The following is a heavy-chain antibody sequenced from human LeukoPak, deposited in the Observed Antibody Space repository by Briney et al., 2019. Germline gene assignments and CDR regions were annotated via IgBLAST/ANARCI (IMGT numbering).Heavy chain of an antibody. CDR1: GGSISSYY. CDR2: IYYSGST. V-gene: IGHV4-59*08. CDR3: ARNLVRGVGPSPFDP. J-gene: IGHJ5*02. Sequence: SETLSLTCTVSGGSISSYYWSWIRQPPGKGLEWIGYIYYSGSTNYNPSLKSRVTISVDTSKNQFSLKLSSVTAADTAVYYCARNLVRGVGPSPFDPWGQGTLVTVPS. D-gene: IGHD3-10*01.